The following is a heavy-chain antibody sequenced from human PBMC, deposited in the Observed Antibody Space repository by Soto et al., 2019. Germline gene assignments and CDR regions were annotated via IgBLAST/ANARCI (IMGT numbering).Heavy chain of an antibody. Sequence: GGSLRLSCSASGFTFSSYAMHWVRQAPGKGLEYVSAISSNGGSTYYADSVKGRFTISRDNSKNTLYLQMSSLRAEDTAVYYCVKDMLRYDSSGYYVFFKASELTEGDAFDIWGQGTMVTVSS. J-gene: IGHJ3*02. CDR1: GFTFSSYA. D-gene: IGHD3-22*01. CDR2: ISSNGGST. V-gene: IGHV3-64D*08. CDR3: VKDMLRYDSSGYYVFFKASELTEGDAFDI.